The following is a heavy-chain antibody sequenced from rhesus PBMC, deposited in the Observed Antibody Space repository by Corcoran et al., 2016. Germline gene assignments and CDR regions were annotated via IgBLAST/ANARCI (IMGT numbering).Heavy chain of an antibody. CDR2: IYGSSGST. V-gene: IGHV4-160*01. J-gene: IGHJ4*01. CDR1: GGSFSSYW. CDR3: ARAHPWFPTYYFDY. D-gene: IGHD2-21*01. Sequence: QVQLPESGPGLVKPSETLSLTCAVSGGSFSSYWWGWIRQPPGKGLEGIGSIYGSSGSTEYNPSLKSRATISRDTSKNQFSLKLSSVTAADTAVYYCARAHPWFPTYYFDYWGQGVLVTVSS.